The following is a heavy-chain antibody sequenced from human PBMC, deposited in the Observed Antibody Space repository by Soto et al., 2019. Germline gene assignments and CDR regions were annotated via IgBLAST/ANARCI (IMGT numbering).Heavy chain of an antibody. CDR1: GFTFSSFA. CDR2: ISGSGDGT. CDR3: AGPGYSSQAH. V-gene: IGHV3-23*01. D-gene: IGHD5-18*01. J-gene: IGHJ4*02. Sequence: EVQLLESGGGLVQPGGSLRVSCAASGFTFSSFALSWVRQAPGKGLEWVAAISGSGDGTDYADSVKVRFTISRDNFKSTLSIEMTSLRAEDTVLYYCAGPGYSSQAHWGQGTLVTVSS.